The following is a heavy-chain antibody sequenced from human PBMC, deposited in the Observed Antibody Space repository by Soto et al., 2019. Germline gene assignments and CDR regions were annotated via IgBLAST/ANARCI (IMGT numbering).Heavy chain of an antibody. J-gene: IGHJ3*02. CDR1: GFTFSSYA. CDR2: ISGSGGST. Sequence: EVQLLESGGGLVQPGGSLRLSCAASGFTFSSYAMSWVRQAPGKGLEWVSAISGSGGSTYYADSVKGRFTISRDNSKNTLYLQMNSLRDEDTAVYYCAKDRLSIDAFDIWGQGTMVTVSS. CDR3: AKDRLSIDAFDI. D-gene: IGHD6-6*01. V-gene: IGHV3-23*01.